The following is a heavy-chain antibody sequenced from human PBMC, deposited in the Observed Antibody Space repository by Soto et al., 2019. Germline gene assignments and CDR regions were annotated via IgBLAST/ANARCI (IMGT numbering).Heavy chain of an antibody. D-gene: IGHD2-2*01. CDR2: ISGSGGST. CDR3: AKDETSYRTSCYDY. CDR1: GFTFSSYA. J-gene: IGHJ4*02. Sequence: GGSLRLSCAASGFTFSSYAMSWVRQAPGKGLEWVSAISGSGGSTYYADSVKGRFTISRDNSKNTLYLQMNSLRAEDTAVYYCAKDETSYRTSCYDYWGQGTLVTVSS. V-gene: IGHV3-23*01.